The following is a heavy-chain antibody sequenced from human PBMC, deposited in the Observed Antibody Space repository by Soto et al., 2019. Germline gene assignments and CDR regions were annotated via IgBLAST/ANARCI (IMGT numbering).Heavy chain of an antibody. CDR3: AAEAPESGMDV. CDR2: IVVGSGNT. J-gene: IGHJ6*02. CDR1: GFTFTRSA. Sequence: SVKVSCKASGFTFTRSAVQWVRQARGQRLEWIGWIVVGSGNTNYAQKFQERVTITRDMSTSTAYMELSSLRSEDTAVYYCAAEAPESGMDVWGQGTTVTVSS. V-gene: IGHV1-58*01.